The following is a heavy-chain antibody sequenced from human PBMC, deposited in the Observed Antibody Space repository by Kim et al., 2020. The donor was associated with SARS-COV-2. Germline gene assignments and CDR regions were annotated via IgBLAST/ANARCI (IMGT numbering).Heavy chain of an antibody. CDR3: ARSIVGPSTDY. J-gene: IGHJ4*02. CDR2: T. V-gene: IGHV3-74*01. Sequence: TVYADSVKGRFTIYRDNAKNTLYLQMNSLRAEDTAIYYCARSIVGPSTDYWGQGTLVTVSS. D-gene: IGHD1-26*01.